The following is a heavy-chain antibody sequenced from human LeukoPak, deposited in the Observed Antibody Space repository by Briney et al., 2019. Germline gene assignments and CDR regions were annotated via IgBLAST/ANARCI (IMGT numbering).Heavy chain of an antibody. V-gene: IGHV4-34*01. J-gene: IGHJ5*02. CDR3: AGKMTTVTSSWFDP. D-gene: IGHD4-17*01. CDR2: INHSGST. CDR1: GGSFSGYY. Sequence: RSSETLSLTCAVYGGSFSGYYWSWIRQPPGKGLEWIGEINHSGSTNYNPSLKSRVTISVDTSKNQFSLKLSSVTAGDTAVYYCAGKMTTVTSSWFDPWGQGTLVTVSS.